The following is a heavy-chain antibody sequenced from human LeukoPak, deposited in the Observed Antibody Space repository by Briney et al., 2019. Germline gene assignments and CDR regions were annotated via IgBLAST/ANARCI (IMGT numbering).Heavy chain of an antibody. CDR2: VYYSGNT. D-gene: IGHD3-22*01. Sequence: SETLSLTCTVSGGSISSYYWSWIRQPPGKGLEWIGYVYYSGNTNYNPSLKSRVTISVDTSKNQFSLNLNSVTAADTAVYYCARDPYDSSGPISSDYWGQGTLVTVSS. V-gene: IGHV4-59*01. J-gene: IGHJ4*02. CDR1: GGSISSYY. CDR3: ARDPYDSSGPISSDY.